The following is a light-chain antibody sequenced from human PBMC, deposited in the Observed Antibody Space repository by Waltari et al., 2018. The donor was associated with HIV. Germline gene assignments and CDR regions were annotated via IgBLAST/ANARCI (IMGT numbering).Light chain of an antibody. Sequence: QSALTQPAPVSGSPGQSITISCPGHSRAVGNYNYFTWYQQCPGKAPKLMIYDVTKRPSGVSNRFSGSKSGNTASLIISGLQAEDEADYYCCSYAGSSRNVFGTGTKVTVL. J-gene: IGLJ1*01. V-gene: IGLV2-23*02. CDR3: CSYAGSSRNV. CDR2: DVT. CDR1: SRAVGNYNY.